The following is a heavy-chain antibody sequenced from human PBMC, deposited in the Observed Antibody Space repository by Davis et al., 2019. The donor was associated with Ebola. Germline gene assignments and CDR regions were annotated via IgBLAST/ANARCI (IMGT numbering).Heavy chain of an antibody. Sequence: PGGSLRLSCAASGFTFSSYSMHWVRQAPGKGLEWVSSISAISTFIYYGDSLTGRFTISSDNAQNSVYLQMNTMRAGDTAVYSGARVAFGQQRGPFDYWGQGTVVSVSS. CDR1: GFTFSSYS. CDR2: ISAISTFI. V-gene: IGHV3-21*06. J-gene: IGHJ4*02. CDR3: ARVAFGQQRGPFDY. D-gene: IGHD6-13*01.